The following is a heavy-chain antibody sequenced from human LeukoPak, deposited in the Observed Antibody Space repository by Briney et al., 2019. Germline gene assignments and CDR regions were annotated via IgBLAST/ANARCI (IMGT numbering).Heavy chain of an antibody. CDR3: ARYRTGRLFDY. V-gene: IGHV3-48*01. CDR1: GFTFTSYS. D-gene: IGHD6-25*01. Sequence: GGSLRLSCAVSGFTFTSYSMNWVRQAPGKGLEWVSYISSSSSTIYYADSVRGRFTISRDNAKNSLYLQMNSLRAEDTAMYYCARYRTGRLFDYWGQGTLVTVSS. CDR2: ISSSSSTI. J-gene: IGHJ4*02.